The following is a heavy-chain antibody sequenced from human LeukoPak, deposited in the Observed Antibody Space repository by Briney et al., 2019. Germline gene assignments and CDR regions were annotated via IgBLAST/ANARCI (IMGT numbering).Heavy chain of an antibody. CDR1: GYTLTESS. D-gene: IGHD6-19*01. CDR2: FDPEDGEP. J-gene: IGHJ4*02. CDR3: VTDIRSGWRNY. Sequence: ASVKVSCKVSGYTLTESSMHRVRQAPGNGLEWMGGFDPEDGEPIYAQKIQGRVTMTEDTSVHTAYMELRSLRSEDTAVYYCVTDIRSGWRNYWGQGTLITVSS. V-gene: IGHV1-24*01.